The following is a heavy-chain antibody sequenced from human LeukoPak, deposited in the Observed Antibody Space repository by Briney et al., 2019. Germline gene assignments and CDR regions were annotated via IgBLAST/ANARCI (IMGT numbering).Heavy chain of an antibody. CDR2: ISSSGSTI. Sequence: QPGGSLRLSCAASGFTFSSYEMNWVRQAPGKGLEWVSYISSSGSTIYYADSVKGRFTISRDNANNSLYLQMNSLRAEDTAVYYCAREVYYYGSGSYSYYYGMDVWGKGTTVTVSS. D-gene: IGHD3-10*01. V-gene: IGHV3-48*03. CDR1: GFTFSSYE. CDR3: AREVYYYGSGSYSYYYGMDV. J-gene: IGHJ6*04.